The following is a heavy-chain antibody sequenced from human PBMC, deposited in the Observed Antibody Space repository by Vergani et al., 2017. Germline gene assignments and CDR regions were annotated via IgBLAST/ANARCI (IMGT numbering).Heavy chain of an antibody. J-gene: IGHJ4*02. CDR2: ISYDGSNK. Sequence: QVQLVESGGGVVQPGRSLRLSCAASGFTFSSYAMHWVRQAPGKGLEWVAVISYDGSNKYYADSVKGRFTISRDNSKNTLYLQMNSLRAEDTAVYYCAKTNSGYDLAPTTDYWGQGTLVTVSS. V-gene: IGHV3-30-3*01. CDR3: AKTNSGYDLAPTTDY. D-gene: IGHD5-12*01. CDR1: GFTFSSYA.